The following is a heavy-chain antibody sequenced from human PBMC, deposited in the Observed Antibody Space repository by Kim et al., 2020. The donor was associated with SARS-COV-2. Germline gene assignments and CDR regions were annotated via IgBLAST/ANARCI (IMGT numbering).Heavy chain of an antibody. D-gene: IGHD3-3*01. CDR3: SRAATYYEFWSCYSPLYYFDC. CDR1: GFTFSSNY. Sequence: GGSLRLSCAASGFTFSSNYMSWVRQAPGKGLEWVSVIYSGGSTYYADAVKDRFTIYRDNSKNTLYLQKNSLRAEDTAVYYCSRAATYYEFWSCYSPLYYFDCWRQGPLVTVSS. CDR2: IYSGGST. J-gene: IGHJ4*02. V-gene: IGHV3-66*01.